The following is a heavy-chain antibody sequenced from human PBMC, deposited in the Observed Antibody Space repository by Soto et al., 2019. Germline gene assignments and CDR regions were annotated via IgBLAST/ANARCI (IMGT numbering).Heavy chain of an antibody. D-gene: IGHD1-7*01. V-gene: IGHV1-2*02. Sequence: ASVKVSCKASGYTFTGYYMHWVRQAPGQGLEWMGWINPNSGGTNYAQKFQGRVTMTRDTSISTAYMVLSRLRSDDTAVYYCARAKGENWNYVRVAFDIWGQGTMVTVSS. J-gene: IGHJ3*02. CDR2: INPNSGGT. CDR3: ARAKGENWNYVRVAFDI. CDR1: GYTFTGYY.